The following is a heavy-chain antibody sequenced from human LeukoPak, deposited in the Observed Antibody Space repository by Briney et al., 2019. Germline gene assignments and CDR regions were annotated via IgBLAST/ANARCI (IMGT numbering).Heavy chain of an antibody. Sequence: SETLSLTCTVSGGSISSSSYYWGWIRQPPGKGLGWIGSIYYSGSTYYNPSLKSRVTISVDTSKNQFSLKLSSVTAADTAVYYCATIVVDLNFDYWGQGILVTVSS. D-gene: IGHD3-22*01. J-gene: IGHJ4*02. CDR3: ATIVVDLNFDY. CDR1: GGSISSSSYY. V-gene: IGHV4-39*01. CDR2: IYYSGST.